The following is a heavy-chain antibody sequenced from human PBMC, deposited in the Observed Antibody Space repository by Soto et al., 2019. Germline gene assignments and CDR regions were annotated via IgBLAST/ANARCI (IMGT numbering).Heavy chain of an antibody. CDR1: GFNLSNYA. Sequence: GGSLRLSCAVSGFNLSNYAMSWVRQAPGKGLEWVSAISGSGSNTYYIDSVKGRFTISRDKSKTTLFLQMNNLRAEDTAVYYCAKGGITLVRGSFDYWGQGALVTVSS. CDR2: ISGSGSNT. V-gene: IGHV3-23*01. CDR3: AKGGITLVRGSFDY. D-gene: IGHD3-10*01. J-gene: IGHJ4*02.